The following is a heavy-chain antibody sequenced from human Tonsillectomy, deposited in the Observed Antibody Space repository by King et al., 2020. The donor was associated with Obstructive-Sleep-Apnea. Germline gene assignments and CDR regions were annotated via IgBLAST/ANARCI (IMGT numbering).Heavy chain of an antibody. D-gene: IGHD3-22*01. CDR3: ARREDYYDSSGYKGGGDY. V-gene: IGHV5-51*01. J-gene: IGHJ4*02. Sequence: QLVQSGAEVKKPGESLKISCKGSGYRFTSYWIGWVRQMPGKGLEWMGSIYPGDSDTRYSPSFQVQVPIPADKSISTAYLQWRSLKASDTAMYYCARREDYYDSSGYKGGGDYWGQGTLVTVSS. CDR1: GYRFTSYW. CDR2: IYPGDSDT.